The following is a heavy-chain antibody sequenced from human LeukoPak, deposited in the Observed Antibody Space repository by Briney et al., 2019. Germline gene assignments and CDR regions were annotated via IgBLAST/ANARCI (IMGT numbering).Heavy chain of an antibody. CDR3: ARGGQRMGYCSGGSCPNWFDP. CDR2: INPNSGGT. V-gene: IGHV1-2*04. CDR1: GYTFSGYY. J-gene: IGHJ5*02. D-gene: IGHD2-15*01. Sequence: GASVKVSCKASGYTFSGYYMHWVRQAPGQGLEWMGWINPNSGGTNYAQKFQGWVTMTRDTSISTAYMELSRLRFDDTAVYYCARGGQRMGYCSGGSCPNWFDPWSQGALVTVSS.